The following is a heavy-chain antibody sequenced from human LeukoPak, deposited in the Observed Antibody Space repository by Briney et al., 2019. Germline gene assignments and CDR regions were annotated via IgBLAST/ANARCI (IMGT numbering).Heavy chain of an antibody. CDR1: GGSFSGYY. D-gene: IGHD3-10*01. CDR3: ARVRILWFGELDAFDI. V-gene: IGHV4-34*01. CDR2: INHSGST. J-gene: IGHJ3*02. Sequence: SETLSLTCAVYGGSFSGYYWSWIRQPPGKGLEWIGEINHSGSTNYNPSLKSRVTISVDTSKNQFSLKLSSVTAADTAVHYCARVRILWFGELDAFDIWGQGTMVTVSS.